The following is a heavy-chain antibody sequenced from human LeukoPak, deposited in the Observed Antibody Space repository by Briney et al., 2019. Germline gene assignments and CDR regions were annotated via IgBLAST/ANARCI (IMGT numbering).Heavy chain of an antibody. CDR2: IYSGGST. V-gene: IGHV3-53*01. CDR3: ARDLGIAAAADGRAVGAFDI. J-gene: IGHJ3*02. Sequence: GGSLRLFCAASGFTVSSKYMSWVGQAAGRGLELCSVIYSGGSTYYADSVEGRFTISINNSKNTLYLQMNSLRAEDTAVYYCARDLGIAAAADGRAVGAFDIWGQGTMVTVSS. D-gene: IGHD6-13*01. CDR1: GFTVSSKY.